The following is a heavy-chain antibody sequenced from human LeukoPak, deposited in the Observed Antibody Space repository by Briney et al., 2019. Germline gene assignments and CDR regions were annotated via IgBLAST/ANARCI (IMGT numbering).Heavy chain of an antibody. D-gene: IGHD3-22*01. Sequence: ASVKVSCKASGYTFTGYYMRWVRQAPGQGLEWMGWINPNSGGTNYAQKFQGRVTMTRDTSISTAYMELSRLRSDDTAVYYCARAIIYDSSEFDPWGQGTLVTVSS. J-gene: IGHJ5*02. CDR2: INPNSGGT. V-gene: IGHV1-2*02. CDR1: GYTFTGYY. CDR3: ARAIIYDSSEFDP.